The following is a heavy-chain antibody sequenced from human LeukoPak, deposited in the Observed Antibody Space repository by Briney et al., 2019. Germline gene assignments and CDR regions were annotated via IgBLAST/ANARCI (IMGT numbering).Heavy chain of an antibody. CDR1: GFTFDDYA. V-gene: IGHV3-9*01. D-gene: IGHD2-2*01. J-gene: IGHJ5*02. Sequence: GRSLRLSCAASGFTFDDYAMHWVRQAPGNGLEWVSGISWNSGSIGYADSVKGRFTISRDNAKNSLYLQMNSLRAEDTALYYCAKLYCSSTSCPNWFDPWGQGTLVTVSS. CDR2: ISWNSGSI. CDR3: AKLYCSSTSCPNWFDP.